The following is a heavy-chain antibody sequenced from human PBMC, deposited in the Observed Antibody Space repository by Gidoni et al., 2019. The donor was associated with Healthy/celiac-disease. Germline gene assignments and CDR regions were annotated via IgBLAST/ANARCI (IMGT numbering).Heavy chain of an antibody. D-gene: IGHD4-17*01. Sequence: AASGFTFSSYAMSWVRQAPGKGLEWVSAISGSGGSTYYADSVKGRFTISRDNSKNTLYLQMNSLRAEDTAVYYCAKGGGTVTTLIYWGQGTLVTVSS. J-gene: IGHJ4*02. CDR2: ISGSGGST. CDR3: AKGGGTVTTLIY. V-gene: IGHV3-23*01. CDR1: GFTFSSYA.